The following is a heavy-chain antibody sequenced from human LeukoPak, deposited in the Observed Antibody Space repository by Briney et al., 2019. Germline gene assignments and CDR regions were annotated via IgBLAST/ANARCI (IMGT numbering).Heavy chain of an antibody. D-gene: IGHD4-17*01. J-gene: IGHJ6*03. CDR2: ISSSSSYI. CDR1: GFTFSSYS. Sequence: PGRSLRLSCAASGFTFSSYSMNWVRQAPGKGLEWVSSISSSSSYIYYADSVKGRFTISRDNAKNSLYLQMNSLRAEDTAVYYCARAGYGDHPGGYYYYYMDVWGKGTTVTVSS. V-gene: IGHV3-21*01. CDR3: ARAGYGDHPGGYYYYYMDV.